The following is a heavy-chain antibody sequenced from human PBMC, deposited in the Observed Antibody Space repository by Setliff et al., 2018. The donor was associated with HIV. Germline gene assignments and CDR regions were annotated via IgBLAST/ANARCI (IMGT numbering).Heavy chain of an antibody. Sequence: QPGGSLRLSCAASGFTFSSYTMTWVRQAPGKGLEWVADISHDGSIEDYADSVRGRFTISRDNSKSAVYLQMNSLRPEDTALYYCARRYGFDSSGLENDAFDIWGQGTLVTVSS. CDR1: GFTFSSYT. V-gene: IGHV3-30*04. CDR3: ARRYGFDSSGLENDAFDI. J-gene: IGHJ3*02. D-gene: IGHD3-22*01. CDR2: ISHDGSIE.